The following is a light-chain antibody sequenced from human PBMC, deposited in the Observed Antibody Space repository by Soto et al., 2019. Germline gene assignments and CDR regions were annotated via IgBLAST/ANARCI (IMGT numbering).Light chain of an antibody. CDR1: QSVSSSY. V-gene: IGKV3-11*01. CDR2: DAP. Sequence: EIVLTQSPGTLSLSPGERATLSCRASQSVSSSYLAWYQQKPGQAPRLLIYDAPNRATGIPARFSGSGSGTDFSLTISSLEPEDFAVYYCQQRSNWPITCGQGTRLEIK. CDR3: QQRSNWPIT. J-gene: IGKJ5*01.